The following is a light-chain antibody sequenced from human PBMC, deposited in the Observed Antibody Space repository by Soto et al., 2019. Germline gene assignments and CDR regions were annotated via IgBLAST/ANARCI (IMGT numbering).Light chain of an antibody. Sequence: EVVLTQSPGTLSLSPGERATLSCRASQSVNSSFLVWYQQRPGQAPRLLMYAKSTSAAGIPDRFSGSGSETDFTLTISRLEPEDFSLYYGQKYGFACGPGTKVDFK. CDR2: AKS. CDR1: QSVNSSF. J-gene: IGKJ3*01. V-gene: IGKV3-20*01. CDR3: QKYGFA.